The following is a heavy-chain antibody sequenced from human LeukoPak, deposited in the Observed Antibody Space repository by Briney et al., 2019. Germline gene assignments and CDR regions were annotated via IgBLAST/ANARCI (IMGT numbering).Heavy chain of an antibody. Sequence: GGSLRLSCAASGFTFSSYWMSWVRQAPGKGLEWVANIKQDGSETYYVDSVKGRFTISRDNAKNSLFLQVNNLRAEDTAVYYCARDGEPAGFDYWGQGTPVTVSS. V-gene: IGHV3-7*01. D-gene: IGHD2-2*01. CDR1: GFTFSSYW. J-gene: IGHJ4*02. CDR2: IKQDGSET. CDR3: ARDGEPAGFDY.